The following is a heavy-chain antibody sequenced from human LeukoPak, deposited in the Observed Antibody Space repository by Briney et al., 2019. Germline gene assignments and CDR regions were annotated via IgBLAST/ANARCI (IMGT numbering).Heavy chain of an antibody. CDR1: GFTFSSYG. V-gene: IGHV3-33*01. CDR2: IWYDGSNK. J-gene: IGHJ4*02. Sequence: GGSLRLSCAASGFTFSSYGMHWVRQAPGKGLEWVAVIWYDGSNKYYADSVKGRFTISRDNSKNTLYLQMNSLRAEDTAVYYCARDIGVVVAATHFDYWGQGTLVTVSS. CDR3: ARDIGVVVAATHFDY. D-gene: IGHD2-15*01.